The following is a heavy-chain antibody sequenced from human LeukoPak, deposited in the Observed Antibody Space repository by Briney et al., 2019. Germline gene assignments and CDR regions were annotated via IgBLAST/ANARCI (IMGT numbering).Heavy chain of an antibody. Sequence: SETLSLTCTVSGGSISSSSYYWGWIRQPPGKGLEWIGSIYHSGSTYYNPSLKSRVTISVDTPKNQFSLKLSSVTAADTAVYYCARDSRIQLWLHYFDYWGQGTLVTVSS. CDR2: IYHSGST. CDR1: GGSISSSSYY. J-gene: IGHJ4*02. V-gene: IGHV4-39*07. D-gene: IGHD5-18*01. CDR3: ARDSRIQLWLHYFDY.